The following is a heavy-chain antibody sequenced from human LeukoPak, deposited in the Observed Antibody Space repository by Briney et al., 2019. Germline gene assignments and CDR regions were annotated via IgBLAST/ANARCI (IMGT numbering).Heavy chain of an antibody. J-gene: IGHJ4*02. V-gene: IGHV3-33*01. CDR3: ARHTIYGSGSYLDY. Sequence: GRSLRLSCAASGFTFSSYGMHWVRQAPGKGLEWVAVIWYDGSNKYYADSVKGRFTISRDNSKNTLYLQMNSLRAEDTAVYSCARHTIYGSGSYLDYWGQGTLVTVSS. CDR1: GFTFSSYG. D-gene: IGHD3-10*01. CDR2: IWYDGSNK.